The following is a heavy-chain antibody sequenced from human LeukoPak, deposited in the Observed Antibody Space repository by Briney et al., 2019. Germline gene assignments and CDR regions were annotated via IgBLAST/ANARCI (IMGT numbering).Heavy chain of an antibody. Sequence: SETLSLTCTVSGGSISSSSYYWGWIRQPPGKGLEWIGSIYYSGSTYYNPSLKSRVTISVDTSKNQFSLKLSSVTAADTAVYYCARGTSGKNVGNFDYWGQGTLVTVSS. J-gene: IGHJ4*02. CDR1: GGSISSSSYY. CDR2: IYYSGST. V-gene: IGHV4-39*01. D-gene: IGHD3-10*01. CDR3: ARGTSGKNVGNFDY.